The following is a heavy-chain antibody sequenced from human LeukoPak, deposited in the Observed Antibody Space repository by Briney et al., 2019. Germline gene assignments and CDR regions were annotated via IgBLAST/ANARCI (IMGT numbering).Heavy chain of an antibody. CDR2: IGIRGDT. D-gene: IGHD6-19*01. CDR1: GFTFIDYD. Sequence: GGSLRLSCAASGFTFIDYDLHWVRPVIGKGLEWVSAIGIRGDTHYSGSVKGRFTISRENAESSLYLQMNSLRAEDTAVYYCARGGIQVSGIDEFDYWGQGTLVTVSS. CDR3: ARGGIQVSGIDEFDY. J-gene: IGHJ4*02. V-gene: IGHV3-13*01.